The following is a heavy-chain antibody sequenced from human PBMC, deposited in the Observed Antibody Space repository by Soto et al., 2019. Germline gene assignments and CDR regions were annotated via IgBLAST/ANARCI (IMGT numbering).Heavy chain of an antibody. Sequence: SVKVSCKASGGTFSSYAISWVRQAPGQGLEWMGGIIPIFGTANYAQKFQGRVTITADESTSTAYMELSSLRSEDTAVYYCASPGVDTAMVPFDYWGQGTLVTVSS. CDR3: ASPGVDTAMVPFDY. V-gene: IGHV1-69*13. J-gene: IGHJ4*02. D-gene: IGHD5-18*01. CDR2: IIPIFGTA. CDR1: GGTFSSYA.